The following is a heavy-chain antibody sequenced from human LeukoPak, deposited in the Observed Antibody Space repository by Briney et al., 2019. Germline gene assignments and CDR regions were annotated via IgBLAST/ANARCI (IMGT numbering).Heavy chain of an antibody. CDR1: GGSISSSSYY. J-gene: IGHJ1*01. CDR2: IYYSGST. V-gene: IGHV4-39*07. Sequence: SETLSLTCTVSGGSISSSSYYWGWIRQPPGKGLEWIGSIYYSGSTYYNPSLKNRVTISVDTSKNQFSLKLSSVTAADTAVYYCASPPYPNCSSTSCYTSAEYFQHWGQGTLVTVSS. CDR3: ASPPYPNCSSTSCYTSAEYFQH. D-gene: IGHD2-2*02.